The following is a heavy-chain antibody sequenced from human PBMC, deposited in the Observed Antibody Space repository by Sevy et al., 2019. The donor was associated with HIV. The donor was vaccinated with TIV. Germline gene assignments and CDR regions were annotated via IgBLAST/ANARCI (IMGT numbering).Heavy chain of an antibody. CDR1: GFTFNFHG. D-gene: IGHD4-4*01. J-gene: IGHJ5*02. Sequence: GESLKISCAASGFTFNFHGMHWVRQAPGKGLEWVAFIWHDGSNKYMADSVKGRFTISRDNSKNTLFLHMNSLTVEDTAVYYCARETDNSARWLDPWGQGTLVTVSS. CDR2: IWHDGSNK. V-gene: IGHV3-30*02. CDR3: ARETDNSARWLDP.